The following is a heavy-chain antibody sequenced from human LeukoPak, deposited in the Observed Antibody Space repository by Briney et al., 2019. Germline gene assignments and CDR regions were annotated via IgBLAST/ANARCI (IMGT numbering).Heavy chain of an antibody. J-gene: IGHJ5*02. CDR3: ASGMGPIDSGSYLFDN. D-gene: IGHD1-26*01. CDR1: GYTFTGYC. V-gene: IGHV1-2*06. Sequence: ASVKVSCKASGYTFTGYCIHWVRQAPGQGLEWMGRINPNSGGTNYAQKFQGRVTMTRDTSISTAYMELSRLRSDDTAVYYCASGMGPIDSGSYLFDNWGQGTLVTVSS. CDR2: INPNSGGT.